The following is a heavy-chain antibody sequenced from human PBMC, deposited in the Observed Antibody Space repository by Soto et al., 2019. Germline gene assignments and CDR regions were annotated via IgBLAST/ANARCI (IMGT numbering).Heavy chain of an antibody. V-gene: IGHV4-59*12. Sequence: TSETLSLTCTVSGGSISSYYWSWIRQPPGKGLEWIGYIYYSGFTYYNPSLKSRVTISVDTSKNQFSLKLSSVTAADTAVYYCGRSVFPWGQGTLVTVSS. J-gene: IGHJ5*02. CDR1: GGSISSYY. CDR3: GRSVFP. CDR2: IYYSGFT.